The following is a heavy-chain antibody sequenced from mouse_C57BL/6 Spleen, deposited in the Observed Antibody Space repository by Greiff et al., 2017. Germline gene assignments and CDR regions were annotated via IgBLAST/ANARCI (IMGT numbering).Heavy chain of an antibody. D-gene: IGHD1-1*01. CDR3: ARHGGTTVPLDY. Sequence: DVKLVESGGGLVQPGGSLKLSCAASGFTFSDYYMYWVRQTPEKRLEWVAYISNGGGSTYYPDTVKGRFTISRDNAKNTLYLQMSRLKSEDTAMYYCARHGGTTVPLDYWGQGTTLTVSS. CDR2: ISNGGGST. J-gene: IGHJ2*01. CDR1: GFTFSDYY. V-gene: IGHV5-12*01.